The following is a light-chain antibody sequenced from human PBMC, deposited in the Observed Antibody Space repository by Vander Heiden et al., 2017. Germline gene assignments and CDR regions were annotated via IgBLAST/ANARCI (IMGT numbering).Light chain of an antibody. CDR2: SDS. V-gene: IGLV3-25*03. J-gene: IGLJ2*01. CDR3: QSADSRGTYSVV. Sequence: SSYLTQPPSVSYSPGHTSKITCSGDVLARQHAYWYQQKPGPAPFLLLSSDSTRPPGLPERFSVSISGTIVTLTISDVQAEDEADYYCQSADSRGTYSVVFGGGTQLTGL. CDR1: VLARQH.